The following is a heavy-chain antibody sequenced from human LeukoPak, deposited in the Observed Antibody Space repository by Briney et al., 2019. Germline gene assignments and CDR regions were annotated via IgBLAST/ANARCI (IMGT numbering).Heavy chain of an antibody. D-gene: IGHD2-15*01. CDR2: INPNSADT. J-gene: IGHJ4*02. V-gene: IGHV1-2*02. CDR1: GYTFTGYY. CDR3: ARDQSGSAGV. Sequence: ASVKVSCKASGYTFTGYYMHWVRQAPGRGLEWMGWINPNSADTHYAPGFQGRVTMTRDTSIGTAYMELSSLRSDDTAVYYCARDQSGSAGVWGQGTLVTVSS.